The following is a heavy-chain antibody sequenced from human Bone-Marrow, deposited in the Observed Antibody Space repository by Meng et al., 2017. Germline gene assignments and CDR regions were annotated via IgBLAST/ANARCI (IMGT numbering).Heavy chain of an antibody. D-gene: IGHD1-26*01. CDR1: GYTFTTYA. CDR3: ARVEVGITSGDY. CDR2: INTDNGNT. V-gene: IGHV1-3*04. J-gene: IGHJ4*02. Sequence: QVQVVQSGAEVKKPGASVKVSCKASGYTFTTYAMHWVRQAPGQRLEWMGWINTDNGNTNYAQTLQGRVTMTTDTSTSTAYMELRSLRSDDTAVYYCARVEVGITSGDYWGQGTLVTVSS.